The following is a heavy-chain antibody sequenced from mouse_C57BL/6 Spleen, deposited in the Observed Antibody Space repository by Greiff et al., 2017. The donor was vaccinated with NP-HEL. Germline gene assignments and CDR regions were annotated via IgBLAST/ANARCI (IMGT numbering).Heavy chain of an antibody. D-gene: IGHD1-2*01. J-gene: IGHJ4*01. CDR2: IYPRDGSP. V-gene: IGHV1-85*01. CDR3: AREWLSYYAMDY. CDR1: GYTFTSYD. Sequence: QVQLKESGPELVKPGASVKLSCKASGYTFTSYDINWVKQRPGQGLEWIGWIYPRDGSPKYTEKFKGKATLTVDTSSSTAYMELHSLTSEDSAVYFCAREWLSYYAMDYWGQGTSVTVSS.